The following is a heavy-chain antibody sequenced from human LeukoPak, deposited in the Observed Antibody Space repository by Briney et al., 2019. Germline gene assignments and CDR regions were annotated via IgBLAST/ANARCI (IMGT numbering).Heavy chain of an antibody. Sequence: AGGSLRLSCAASGFIFSNYPMSWVRQAPGKGPEWVSAVSGGGDNTYYTDSVKGRFTISRDNSKNTLYLQMNSLRAEDTAVYYCAKDRRFLEWEFDYWGQGTLVTVSS. D-gene: IGHD3-3*01. CDR2: VSGGGDNT. CDR3: AKDRRFLEWEFDY. CDR1: GFIFSNYP. V-gene: IGHV3-23*01. J-gene: IGHJ4*02.